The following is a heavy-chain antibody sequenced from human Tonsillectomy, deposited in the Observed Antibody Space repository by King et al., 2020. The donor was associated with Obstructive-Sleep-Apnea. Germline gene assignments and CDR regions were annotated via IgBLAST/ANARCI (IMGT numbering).Heavy chain of an antibody. CDR3: ARLDIEYFYHYGMDV. D-gene: IGHD2-2*03. V-gene: IGHV4-39*07. J-gene: IGHJ6*02. CDR2: ISYSGST. CDR1: GGSIGSSSYY. Sequence: QLQESGPGLVKPSETLSLTCTVSGGSIGSSSYYWGWIRQPPGKGLEWIGSISYSGSTYYSPSLKSRVTISVDTSRNQFSLKLNSVTAADTAVYYCARLDIEYFYHYGMDVWGQGTTVTVSS.